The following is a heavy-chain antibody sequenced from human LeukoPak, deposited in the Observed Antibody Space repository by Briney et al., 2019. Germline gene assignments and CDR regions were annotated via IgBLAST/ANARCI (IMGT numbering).Heavy chain of an antibody. D-gene: IGHD3-10*01. J-gene: IGHJ4*02. CDR2: ISGSGGST. V-gene: IGHV3-23*01. CDR1: GFTFSSYA. CDR3: AKDIGRGVSPTGKGTYYYGSAFEYYFDY. Sequence: GGSLRLSCAASGFTFSSYAMSWVRQAPGKGLEWVSAISGSGGSTYYADSVKGRFTISRDNAKNSLYLQMNSLRAEDTALYYCAKDIGRGVSPTGKGTYYYGSAFEYYFDYWGQGTLVTVSS.